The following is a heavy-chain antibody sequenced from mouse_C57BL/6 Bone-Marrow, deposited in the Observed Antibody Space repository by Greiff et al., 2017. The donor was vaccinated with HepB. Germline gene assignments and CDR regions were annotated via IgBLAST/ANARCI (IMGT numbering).Heavy chain of an antibody. CDR1: GFTFSSYA. Sequence: EVMLVESGGGLVKPGGSLKLSCAASGFTFSSYAMSWVRQTPEKRLEWVATISDGGSYTYYPDNVKGRFTISRDNAKNNLYLQMSHLKSEDTAMYYCAREGNYYGSSSFYYAMHYWGQGASVTVST. J-gene: IGHJ4*01. CDR3: AREGNYYGSSSFYYAMHY. V-gene: IGHV5-4*01. CDR2: ISDGGSYT. D-gene: IGHD1-1*01.